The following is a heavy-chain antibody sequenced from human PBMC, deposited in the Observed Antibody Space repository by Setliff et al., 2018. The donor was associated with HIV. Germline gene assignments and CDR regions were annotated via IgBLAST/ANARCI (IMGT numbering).Heavy chain of an antibody. CDR2: FYHSGDT. J-gene: IGHJ4*02. CDR3: ARRDQYGGSPYFES. V-gene: IGHV4-38-2*01. D-gene: IGHD3-10*01. CDR1: DYSISTTYF. Sequence: PSETLSLTCSVSDYSISTTYFWGWIRQPPGEVLEWIVSFYHSGDTYYNQSLKSRVTISVDTSKNQFSLQLSSVTAADTAVYYCARRDQYGGSPYFESWGQGALVTVSS.